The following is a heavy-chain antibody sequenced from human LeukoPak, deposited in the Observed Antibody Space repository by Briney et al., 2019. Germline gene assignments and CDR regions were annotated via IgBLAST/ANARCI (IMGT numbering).Heavy chain of an antibody. V-gene: IGHV1-69*06. CDR2: IIPIFGTA. J-gene: IGHJ4*02. CDR1: GGTFSSYA. CDR3: ARSLGRGYSYGHDY. D-gene: IGHD5-18*01. Sequence: ASVKVSCKASGGTFSSYAISWVRQAPGQGLEWMGGIIPIFGTANYAQKFQGRVTITADKSTSTAYMELSSLRSEDTAVYYCARSLGRGYSYGHDYWGQGTLVTVSS.